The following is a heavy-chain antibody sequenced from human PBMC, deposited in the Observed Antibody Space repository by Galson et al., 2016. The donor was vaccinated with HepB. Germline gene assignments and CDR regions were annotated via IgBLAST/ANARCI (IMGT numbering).Heavy chain of an antibody. J-gene: IGHJ6*02. Sequence: ETLSLTCAVSGDSVSGINWWGWVRQPPGQGPEFIGEISRRESPNYSPSLESRVTMSVDKSKNQFSLTLSSVTAADTAVYYCVRILFGFQGMDVWGQGTTVTVSS. CDR3: VRILFGFQGMDV. CDR2: ISRRESP. V-gene: IGHV4/OR15-8*01. CDR1: GDSVSGINW. D-gene: IGHD3-10*01.